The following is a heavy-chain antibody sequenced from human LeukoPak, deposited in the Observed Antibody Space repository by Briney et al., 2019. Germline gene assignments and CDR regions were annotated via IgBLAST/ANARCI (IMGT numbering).Heavy chain of an antibody. V-gene: IGHV4-59*01. CDR2: IYYSGST. J-gene: IGHJ4*02. Sequence: SETLSLTCTISGGSISSYYWSWIRQPPGKGLEWIGYIYYSGSTNYNPSLKSRVTISVDTSKNQFSLKLSSVTAADTAVYYCARVAGDLDYWGQGTLVTVSS. D-gene: IGHD6-19*01. CDR1: GGSISSYY. CDR3: ARVAGDLDY.